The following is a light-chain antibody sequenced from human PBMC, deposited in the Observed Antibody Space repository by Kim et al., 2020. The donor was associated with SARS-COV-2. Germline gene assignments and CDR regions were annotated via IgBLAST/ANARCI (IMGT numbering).Light chain of an antibody. CDR2: DAS. V-gene: IGKV3-11*01. CDR1: QSVSSY. CDR3: QQRSNWPLYT. Sequence: LSPVERAALSCRASQSVSSYLAWYQQKPGQAPRLLICDASNRATGIPARFSGSGSGTDFTLTISSLEPEDFAVYYCQQRSNWPLYTFGQGTKLEI. J-gene: IGKJ2*01.